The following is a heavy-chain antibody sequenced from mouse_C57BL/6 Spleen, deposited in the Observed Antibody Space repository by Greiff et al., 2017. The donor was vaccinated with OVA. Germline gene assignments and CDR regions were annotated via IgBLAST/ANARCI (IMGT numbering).Heavy chain of an antibody. CDR1: GYTFTSYW. Sequence: QVQLQQPGAELVKPGASVKMSCKASGYTFTSYWITWVKQRPGQGLEWIGDIYPGSGSTNYNEKFKSKATLTVDTSSSTAYMQLSSLTSEDSAVDYCARAIYYDYDSDYWGQGTTLTVSS. CDR3: ARAIYYDYDSDY. J-gene: IGHJ2*01. V-gene: IGHV1-55*01. D-gene: IGHD2-4*01. CDR2: IYPGSGST.